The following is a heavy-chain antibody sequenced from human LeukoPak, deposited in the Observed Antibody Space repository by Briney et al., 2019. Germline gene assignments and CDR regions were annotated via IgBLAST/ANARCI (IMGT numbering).Heavy chain of an antibody. V-gene: IGHV3-48*03. CDR2: ISNSGSTI. Sequence: GGSLRLSCAASGFTFSNYEMNWVRQAPGKGLEWVSYISNSGSTIYYADSVKGRFTISRDNAKKSLYLQMKSLRAKDTAVYYCARSLFWDILTPGAFDIWGQGTMVTVSS. CDR1: GFTFSNYE. J-gene: IGHJ3*02. CDR3: ARSLFWDILTPGAFDI. D-gene: IGHD3-9*01.